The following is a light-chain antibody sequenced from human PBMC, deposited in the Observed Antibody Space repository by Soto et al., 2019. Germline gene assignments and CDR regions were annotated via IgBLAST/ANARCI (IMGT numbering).Light chain of an antibody. Sequence: SYDLTQPPSVSLAPGQTARITCEGDSIGSKSVHWYQQRPGQAPVLVVYDDSGRPSGIPERFSGSNSGNTASLTLSRVEAGDEADYYCQVWIGTSDHPGVFGPGTKV. J-gene: IGLJ1*01. CDR2: DDS. CDR1: SIGSKS. V-gene: IGLV3-21*02. CDR3: QVWIGTSDHPGV.